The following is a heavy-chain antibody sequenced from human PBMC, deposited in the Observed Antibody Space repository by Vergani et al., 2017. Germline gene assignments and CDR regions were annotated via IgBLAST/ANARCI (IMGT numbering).Heavy chain of an antibody. CDR1: GFIFSDHY. V-gene: IGHV3-72*01. CDR2: IRNKANDYTT. CDR3: AKVGRLEVAGTFVAFDI. Sequence: EVQVVESGGGLVQPGGSLRLSCAASGFIFSDHYMDWVRPAPVKGLEWVGRIRNKANDYTTQYASSVKGRFTISRDDSKSYLDLQMNSLQSEDTAVYYCAKVGRLEVAGTFVAFDIWGQGTMVTVSS. J-gene: IGHJ3*02. D-gene: IGHD6-19*01.